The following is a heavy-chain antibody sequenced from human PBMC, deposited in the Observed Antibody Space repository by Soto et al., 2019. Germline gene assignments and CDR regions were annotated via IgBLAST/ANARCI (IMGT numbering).Heavy chain of an antibody. J-gene: IGHJ6*02. CDR2: ISAYNGNT. D-gene: IGHD3-3*01. CDR1: GYTFTSYG. CDR3: ARALARYYDFWSGYFNSYYYYGMDV. V-gene: IGHV1-18*04. Sequence: ASVKVSCKASGYTFTSYGISWVRQAPGQGLEWMGWISAYNGNTNYAQKLQGRVTMTTDTSTSTAYMELRSLRSDDTAVYYCARALARYYDFWSGYFNSYYYYGMDVWGQGTTVTVSS.